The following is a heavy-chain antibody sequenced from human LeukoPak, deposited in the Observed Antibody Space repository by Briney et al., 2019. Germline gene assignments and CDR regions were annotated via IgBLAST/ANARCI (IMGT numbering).Heavy chain of an antibody. J-gene: IGHJ4*02. CDR2: INPNSGGT. D-gene: IGHD2-2*01. CDR1: GYTFTVYY. Sequence: ASVKVSCKASGYTFTVYYMHWVRQAPGQGLEWMGRINPNSGGTNYAQKFQGRVTMTRDTSISTAYMELSRLRSDDTAVYYCARDLNAWYQLLFYWGQGTLVTVSS. CDR3: ARDLNAWYQLLFY. V-gene: IGHV1-2*06.